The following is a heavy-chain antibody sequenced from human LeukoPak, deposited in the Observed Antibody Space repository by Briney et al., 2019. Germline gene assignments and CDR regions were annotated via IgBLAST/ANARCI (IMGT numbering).Heavy chain of an antibody. V-gene: IGHV3-23*01. Sequence: PGGSLRLSCAASGFTFSSYAMSWVRQAPGKGLEWVSAISGSGGSTYYADSVKGRFTISRDNSKNTLHLQMNSLRAEDTAVYYCAKDYYGSGSYFPHDAFDIWGQGTMVTVSS. CDR3: AKDYYGSGSYFPHDAFDI. CDR2: ISGSGGST. CDR1: GFTFSSYA. J-gene: IGHJ3*02. D-gene: IGHD3-10*01.